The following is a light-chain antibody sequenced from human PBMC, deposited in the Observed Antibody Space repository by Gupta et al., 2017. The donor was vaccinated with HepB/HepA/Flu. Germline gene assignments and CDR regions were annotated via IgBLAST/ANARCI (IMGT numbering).Light chain of an antibody. V-gene: IGLV1-47*01. CDR2: RNN. J-gene: IGLJ3*02. CDR1: SSNIGTNY. CDR3: AVWDDSVWL. Sequence: QSVLPQPPSASGTPGPGVTISCSGSSSNIGTNYVYWYQQLPEPDPQLLIYRNNQRPSGVPDRFSGSESGTSATLAILGRRAEADDDYYCAVWDDSVWLFGGGTKLTVL.